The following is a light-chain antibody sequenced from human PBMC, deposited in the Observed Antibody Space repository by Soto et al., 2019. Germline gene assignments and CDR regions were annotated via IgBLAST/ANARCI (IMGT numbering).Light chain of an antibody. CDR3: SSYTSNNTRI. J-gene: IGLJ2*01. Sequence: QSALTQPASVSGSPGQSITVSCTGTSSDIGGYDYVSWYQHNPGKAPKLMIYEVTNRPSGISYRFSGSKSGNTASLTISGLQAEDEADYYCSSYTSNNTRIFGGGTKLTVL. CDR1: SSDIGGYDY. V-gene: IGLV2-14*01. CDR2: EVT.